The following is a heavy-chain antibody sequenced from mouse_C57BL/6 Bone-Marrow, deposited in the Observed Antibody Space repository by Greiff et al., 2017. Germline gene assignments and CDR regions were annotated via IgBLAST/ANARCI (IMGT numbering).Heavy chain of an antibody. V-gene: IGHV1-85*01. Sequence: VMLVESGPELVKPGASVKLSCKASGYTFTSYDINWVKQRPGQGLEWIGWIYPRDGSTKYNEKFKGKAKLTVDTSSSTAYMERHSLTSEDSAVYFCARESLVLLRCYFDVWGTGTTVTVSS. D-gene: IGHD1-1*01. CDR2: IYPRDGST. CDR3: ARESLVLLRCYFDV. J-gene: IGHJ1*03. CDR1: GYTFTSYD.